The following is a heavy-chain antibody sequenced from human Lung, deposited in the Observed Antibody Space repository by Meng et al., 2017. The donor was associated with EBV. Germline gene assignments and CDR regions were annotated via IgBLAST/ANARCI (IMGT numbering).Heavy chain of an antibody. CDR1: GCSISSSCYY. Sequence: LQLQESGPGLVTPSETLSLTCTVSGCSISSSCYYWAWISQPPGGGLEWIGSVVYSGTSYYASSLKIRVSISVDTSKNQFSLSLSSVTAADTAVYDCARHHHSPTFDYWGQGTLVTVSS. CDR2: VVYSGTS. V-gene: IGHV4-39*01. CDR3: ARHHHSPTFDY. J-gene: IGHJ4*02. D-gene: IGHD1-14*01.